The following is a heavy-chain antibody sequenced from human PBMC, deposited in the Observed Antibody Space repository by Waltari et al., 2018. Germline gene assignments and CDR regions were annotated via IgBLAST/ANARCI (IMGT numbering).Heavy chain of an antibody. CDR2: IYNSGST. Sequence: QLQLQESGPGLVKPSGTLSLTCAVSGAPITRRTWCSCVRPTPGKGLEWIGEIYNSGSTNYNPSLKSRVTIAVDKSKNQFSLKLSSVTAADTAVYYCARGGREIFSGGYFDYWGQGTLVTVSS. J-gene: IGHJ4*02. CDR1: GAPITRRTW. CDR3: ARGGREIFSGGYFDY. D-gene: IGHD3-10*01. V-gene: IGHV4-4*02.